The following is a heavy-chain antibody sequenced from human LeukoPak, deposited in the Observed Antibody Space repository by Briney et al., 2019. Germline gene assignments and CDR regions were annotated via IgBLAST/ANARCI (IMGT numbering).Heavy chain of an antibody. J-gene: IGHJ5*02. Sequence: PGGSLRLSCAASGFTFRTYWMHWVRQAPGKGLVWVSRINTDGSSTLYADSVKGRFTISRDNAKNTLYQQMNSLRAEDTAVYYCVRGETTVTTWFDPWGQGTLVTVSS. V-gene: IGHV3-74*01. CDR3: VRGETTVTTWFDP. CDR1: GFTFRTYW. CDR2: INTDGSST. D-gene: IGHD4-17*01.